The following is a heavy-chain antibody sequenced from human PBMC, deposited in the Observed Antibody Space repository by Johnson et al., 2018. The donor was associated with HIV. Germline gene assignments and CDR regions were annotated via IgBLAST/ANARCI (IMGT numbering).Heavy chain of an antibody. CDR2: ISGSGGST. Sequence: QVQLVESGGGLVKPGGSLRLSCAASGFTFSDYYMSWIRQAPGKGLEWVSAISGSGGSTYYADSVKGRLTISSDTSKNMLYLQMNSLRPEDTAVYYCTRGSFTDDAFDVWGLGTMVTVSS. J-gene: IGHJ3*01. CDR1: GFTFSDYY. V-gene: IGHV3-11*04. CDR3: TRGSFTDDAFDV. D-gene: IGHD1-26*01.